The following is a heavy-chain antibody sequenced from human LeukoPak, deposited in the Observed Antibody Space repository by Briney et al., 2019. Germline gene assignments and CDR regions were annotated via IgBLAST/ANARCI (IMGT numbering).Heavy chain of an antibody. CDR1: GGTFSSYA. D-gene: IGHD6-13*01. CDR2: INPNSGGT. Sequence: ASVKVSCKASGGTFSSYAISWVRQAPGQGLEWMGWINPNSGGTNYAQKFQGRVTMTRDTSISTAYMELSRLRSDDTAVYSCARDFRIAAHYFDYWGQGTLVTVSS. CDR3: ARDFRIAAHYFDY. J-gene: IGHJ4*02. V-gene: IGHV1-2*02.